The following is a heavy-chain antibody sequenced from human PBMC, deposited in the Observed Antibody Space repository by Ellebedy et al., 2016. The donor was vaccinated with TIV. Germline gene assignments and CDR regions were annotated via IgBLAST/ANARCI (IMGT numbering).Heavy chain of an antibody. CDR1: GFTFSPYW. J-gene: IGHJ4*02. D-gene: IGHD3-10*01. V-gene: IGHV3-7*01. CDR2: INQDGSEK. Sequence: GESLKISCVVSGFTFSPYWMSWVRQAPGKGLEWVANINQDGSEKYCVGSVKGRFTISRDNDKNSVYLQMNSLRADDTAVYYCVRAVGGSDSFWGRGTLVTVSS. CDR3: VRAVGGSDSF.